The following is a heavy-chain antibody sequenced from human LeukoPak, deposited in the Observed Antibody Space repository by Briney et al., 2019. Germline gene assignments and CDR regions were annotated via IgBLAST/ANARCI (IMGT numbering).Heavy chain of an antibody. CDR2: INPHSGGT. Sequence: ASVKVSCKASGYTFTGYYIHWVRQAPGQGLEWMGWINPHSGGTNYAQKFQGGVTMTTDTSTSTAYMELRSLRSDDTAVYYCARGLWDDRPKYNWFDPWGQGTLVTVSS. J-gene: IGHJ5*02. CDR3: ARGLWDDRPKYNWFDP. D-gene: IGHD3-16*01. V-gene: IGHV1-2*02. CDR1: GYTFTGYY.